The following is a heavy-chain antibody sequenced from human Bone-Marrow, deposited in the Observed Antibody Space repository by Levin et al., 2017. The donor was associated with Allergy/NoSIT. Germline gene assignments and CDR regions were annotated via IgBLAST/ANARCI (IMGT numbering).Heavy chain of an antibody. CDR3: TLFDYGDY. CDR1: GYIFTTYA. Sequence: GASVKVSCKTSGYIFTTYAIHWVRQAPGQRPEWMGWISAGDGYTRYTLKFQDRVTFTRDTSASTGYMELSSLTYEDTAVYYCTLFDYGDYWGQGTLVTVAS. D-gene: IGHD3-3*01. J-gene: IGHJ4*02. V-gene: IGHV1-3*01. CDR2: ISAGDGYT.